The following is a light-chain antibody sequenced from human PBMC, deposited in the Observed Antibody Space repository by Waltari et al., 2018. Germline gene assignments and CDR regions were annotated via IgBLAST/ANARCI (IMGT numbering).Light chain of an antibody. V-gene: IGKV1-39*01. Sequence: DIQLTQSPSSLSTSFGARLTITCRANQSINNYLNWFQQKPGRAPKLLIYAASRLQSGVPFRFSGSGFGTDFSLTISDLQPEDFATYFCQQSYITPRTFGGGTRLEIK. J-gene: IGKJ4*01. CDR1: QSINNY. CDR2: AAS. CDR3: QQSYITPRT.